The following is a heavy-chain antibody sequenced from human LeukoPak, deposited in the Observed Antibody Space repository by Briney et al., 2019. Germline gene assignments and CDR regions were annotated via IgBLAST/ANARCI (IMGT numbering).Heavy chain of an antibody. CDR3: ARGRPHGNDY. CDR1: GFTFSSYW. J-gene: IGHJ4*02. D-gene: IGHD4-23*01. Sequence: GGSLRLSCAASGFTFSSYWMNWVRQAPGKGLVWVSRIASDGSSTTYADSVKGRFSISRDNAKNTLYLQMNSLRVEDTAVYYCARGRPHGNDYWGQGTLVTVST. CDR2: IASDGSST. V-gene: IGHV3-74*01.